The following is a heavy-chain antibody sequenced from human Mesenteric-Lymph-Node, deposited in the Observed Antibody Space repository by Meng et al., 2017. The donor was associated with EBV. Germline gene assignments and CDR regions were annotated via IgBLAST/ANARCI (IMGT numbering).Heavy chain of an antibody. Sequence: GAGGGLFSPGGSRMLSCAAPGFTFSTSSRSWVRQSPGKGLEWVSSISPDSSYIYYADSLKGRFTISRDNAKNSLYLQMNSLRAEDTAVYYCARDHLRPHYWGQGTLVTVFS. CDR2: ISPDSSYI. CDR1: GFTFSTSS. CDR3: ARDHLRPHY. V-gene: IGHV3-21*01. D-gene: IGHD6-25*01. J-gene: IGHJ4*02.